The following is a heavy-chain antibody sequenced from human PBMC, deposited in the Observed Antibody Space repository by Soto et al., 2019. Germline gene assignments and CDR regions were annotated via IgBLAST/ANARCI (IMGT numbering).Heavy chain of an antibody. CDR2: ISYDGSNK. J-gene: IGHJ6*02. D-gene: IGHD3-3*01. CDR1: GFTFSSYA. Sequence: GGSLRLSCAASGFTFSSYAMHWVRQAPGKGLEWVAVISYDGSNKYYADSVKGRFTISRDNSKNTLYLQMNSLRAEDTAVYYCARVLKSGFPPWYGMDVWGQGTTVTVSS. V-gene: IGHV3-30-3*01. CDR3: ARVLKSGFPPWYGMDV.